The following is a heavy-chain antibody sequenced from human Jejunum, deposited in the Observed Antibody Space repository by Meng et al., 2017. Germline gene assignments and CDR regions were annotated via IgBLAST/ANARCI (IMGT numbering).Heavy chain of an antibody. CDR1: GDSVSSNDAA. Sequence: QVQLQQAGPGLVKPSQTLSLTCAISGDSVSSNDAAWNWIRQSPSRGLEWLGRTYFRSKWYYDYEVSVRGRITINADTSKNHFSLHLNSVTPEDTAVYFCIRARAYGSAYSWFDPWGQGSLVTVSS. CDR3: IRARAYGSAYSWFDP. CDR2: TYFRSKWYY. V-gene: IGHV6-1*01. D-gene: IGHD3-10*01. J-gene: IGHJ5*02.